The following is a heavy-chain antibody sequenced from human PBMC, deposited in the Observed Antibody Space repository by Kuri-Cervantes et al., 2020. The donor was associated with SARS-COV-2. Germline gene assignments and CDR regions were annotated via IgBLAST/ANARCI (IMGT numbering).Heavy chain of an antibody. CDR1: GGTYTTHA. Sequence: SVKVSCKASGGTYTTHAFSWVRQAPGQGLEWMGGIIPIFGTIRYEQRFQGRVTIAADENTNTAYMELSSLRSEDTAIYYCAKFRAGAVATGPDDLDYWGQGTQVTVSS. J-gene: IGHJ4*02. CDR3: AKFRAGAVATGPDDLDY. V-gene: IGHV1-69*13. D-gene: IGHD6-19*01. CDR2: IIPIFGTI.